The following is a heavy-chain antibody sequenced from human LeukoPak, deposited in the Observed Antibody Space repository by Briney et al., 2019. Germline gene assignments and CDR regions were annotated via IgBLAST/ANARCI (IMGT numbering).Heavy chain of an antibody. CDR3: ARAETRGWFDP. V-gene: IGHV1-2*02. Sequence: GASVKVSCKASGYTFTGYYMHWVRQAPGQGLGWMGWINPNSGGTNYAQKFQGRVTMTRDTSISTAYMELSRLRSDDPAAYYCARAETRGWFDPWGQGTLVTVSS. CDR1: GYTFTGYY. J-gene: IGHJ5*02. CDR2: INPNSGGT.